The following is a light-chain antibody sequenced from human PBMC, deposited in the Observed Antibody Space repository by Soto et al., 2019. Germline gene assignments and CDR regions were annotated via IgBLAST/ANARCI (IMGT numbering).Light chain of an antibody. J-gene: IGKJ1*01. CDR1: QSVSSA. Sequence: EIVLTQSTATLSLSPGERSTLSCRASQSVSSALAWYQQRPGPAPRLLIYAASNRATGIPARFSGSGSGTDFTLTISSLEPEDFAVYYCHQYNNCPPWTFGQGTKVDIK. CDR3: HQYNNCPPWT. V-gene: IGKV3-11*01. CDR2: AAS.